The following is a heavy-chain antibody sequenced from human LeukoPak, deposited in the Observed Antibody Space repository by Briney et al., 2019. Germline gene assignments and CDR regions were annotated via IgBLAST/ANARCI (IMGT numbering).Heavy chain of an antibody. CDR1: GFTFSDYY. CDR3: AREKDSSGYYAFDY. CDR2: ISSSGSTI. V-gene: IGHV3-11*01. Sequence: GSLRLSCAASGFTFSDYYMSWIRQAPGKGLAWVSYISSSGSTIYYADSVKGRFTISRDNAKNSLYLQMSSLRAEDTAVYYCAREKDSSGYYAFDYWGQGTLVTVSS. J-gene: IGHJ4*02. D-gene: IGHD3-22*01.